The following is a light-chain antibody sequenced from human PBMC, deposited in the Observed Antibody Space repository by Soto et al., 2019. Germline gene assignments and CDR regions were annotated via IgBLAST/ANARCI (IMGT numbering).Light chain of an antibody. Sequence: DIQMTQSPSSLSAFGGDRFTITCRASQVVRNDLGWYQQKPVKAPKRLIYDASSLQSGVPSRFSGSGSGTEFTLTIISLQPEDFATYYCQHYNSYSEAFGQGTKVDIK. V-gene: IGKV1-17*01. CDR3: QHYNSYSEA. CDR1: QVVRND. CDR2: DAS. J-gene: IGKJ1*01.